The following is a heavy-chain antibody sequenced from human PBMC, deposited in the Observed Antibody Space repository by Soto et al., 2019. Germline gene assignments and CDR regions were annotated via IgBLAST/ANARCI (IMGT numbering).Heavy chain of an antibody. D-gene: IGHD4-17*01. CDR2: IIPIFGTA. J-gene: IGHJ6*02. V-gene: IGHV1-69*12. Sequence: QVQLVQSGAEVKKPGSSVKVSCKASGGTFSSYAISWVRQAPGQGLEWMGGIIPIFGTANYAQKFQGSVTITADESTSTAYMELSSLRSEETAVYYCARGYGDHELGGGYYYGMDVWGQGTTVTVS. CDR1: GGTFSSYA. CDR3: ARGYGDHELGGGYYYGMDV.